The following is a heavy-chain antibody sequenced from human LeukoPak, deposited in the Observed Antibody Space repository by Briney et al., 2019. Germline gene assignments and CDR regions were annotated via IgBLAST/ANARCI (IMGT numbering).Heavy chain of an antibody. CDR3: ASLSTVTQGYFDS. CDR2: IYYTGST. J-gene: IGHJ4*02. CDR1: GGSISSFY. D-gene: IGHD4-17*01. Sequence: PSETLSLSCTVSGGSISSFYWSWIRQPPGKGLEWIGYIYYTGSTNYNPSLKSRLTISVDASKNQFSLKLSSVTATDTAVYYCASLSTVTQGYFDSWGQGTLVTVSS. V-gene: IGHV4-59*08.